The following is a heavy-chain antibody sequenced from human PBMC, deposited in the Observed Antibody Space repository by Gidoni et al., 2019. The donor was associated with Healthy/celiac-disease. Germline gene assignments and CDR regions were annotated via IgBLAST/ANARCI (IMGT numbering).Heavy chain of an antibody. CDR3: AREVGAQYYYDSSGYYYYYGMDV. Sequence: QVQLVQSGAEVKKPGASVKVSCKASGYTFTSYDINWVRQATGQGLEWMGWMNPNSGNTGYAQKFQGRVTMTRNTSISTAYMELSSLRSEDTAVYYCAREVGAQYYYDSSGYYYYYGMDVWGQGTTVTVSS. CDR1: GYTFTSYD. J-gene: IGHJ6*02. V-gene: IGHV1-8*01. CDR2: MNPNSGNT. D-gene: IGHD3-22*01.